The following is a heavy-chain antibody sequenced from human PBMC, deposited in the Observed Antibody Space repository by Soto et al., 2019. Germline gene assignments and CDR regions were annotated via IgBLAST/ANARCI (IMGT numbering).Heavy chain of an antibody. CDR1: GYSFTSYW. CDR2: IDPSDSYT. J-gene: IGHJ6*02. CDR3: ARHVVAVAATPRYYYGMDV. Sequence: GESLKISCKGSGYSFTSYWISWVRQMPGKGLEWMGRIDPSDSYTNYSPSFQGHVTISADKSISTAYLQWSSLKASDTAMYYCARHVVAVAATPRYYYGMDVWGQGTTVTVSS. D-gene: IGHD2-15*01. V-gene: IGHV5-10-1*01.